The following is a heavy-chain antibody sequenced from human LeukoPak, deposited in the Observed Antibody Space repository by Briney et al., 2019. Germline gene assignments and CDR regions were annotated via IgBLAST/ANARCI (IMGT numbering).Heavy chain of an antibody. J-gene: IGHJ3*02. D-gene: IGHD3-22*01. CDR3: AGYYYDSIGSITGDAFDI. V-gene: IGHV3-23*01. Sequence: GGSLRLSCAASGFTFSSYAMSWVRQAPGKGLEWVSAISGSGGSTYYADSVKGRFTISRDNSKNTLYLQMNSLRAEDTAVYYCAGYYYDSIGSITGDAFDIWGQGTMVTVSS. CDR1: GFTFSSYA. CDR2: ISGSGGST.